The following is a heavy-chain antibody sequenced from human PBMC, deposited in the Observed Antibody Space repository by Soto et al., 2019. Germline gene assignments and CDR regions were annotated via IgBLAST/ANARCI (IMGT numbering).Heavy chain of an antibody. CDR3: ARQYCSSTRCYQYFDF. Sequence: SETLSLTCTVSGGSINSYYWSWIRQSPEKGLEWIGYIYSSGSTNYNPSLKSRVTISVDTSKNQFSLKLSSVTAADTAVYYCARQYCSSTRCYQYFDFWGQGNLVTVSS. D-gene: IGHD2-2*01. CDR1: GGSINSYY. V-gene: IGHV4-59*08. J-gene: IGHJ4*02. CDR2: IYSSGST.